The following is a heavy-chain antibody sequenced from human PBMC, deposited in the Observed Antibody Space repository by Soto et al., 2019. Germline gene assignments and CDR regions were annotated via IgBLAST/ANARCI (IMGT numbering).Heavy chain of an antibody. CDR3: ARDGGYARFFDY. D-gene: IGHD2-2*01. Sequence: PGGSLRLSCAASGFTFSSYGMHWVRQAPGKGLEWVAVIWYDGSNRYYVDSVKGRFTISRDNSKNTLFLQMNSLRAEDTAVYYCARDGGYARFFDYWGQGTLVTVSS. V-gene: IGHV3-33*01. CDR1: GFTFSSYG. CDR2: IWYDGSNR. J-gene: IGHJ4*02.